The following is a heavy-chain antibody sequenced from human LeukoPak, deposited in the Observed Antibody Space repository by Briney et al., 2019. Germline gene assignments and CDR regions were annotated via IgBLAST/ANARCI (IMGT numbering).Heavy chain of an antibody. V-gene: IGHV4-38-2*02. CDR2: IYHSGST. D-gene: IGHD3-22*01. CDR1: GYSISSGYY. CDR3: ARVRRYYYDSSGYQIDY. J-gene: IGHJ4*02. Sequence: SETLSLTCTVSGYSISSGYYWGWIRQPPGKGLEWIGSIYHSGSTYYNPSLKSRVTISVDTSKNQFSLKLSSVTAADTAVYYCARVRRYYYDSSGYQIDYWGQGTLVTVSS.